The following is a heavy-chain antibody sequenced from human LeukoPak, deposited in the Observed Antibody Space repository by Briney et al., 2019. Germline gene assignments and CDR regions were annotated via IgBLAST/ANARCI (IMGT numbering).Heavy chain of an antibody. CDR1: GFTFSDYY. V-gene: IGHV3-11*05. CDR2: ISGRSTFT. D-gene: IGHD4-17*01. Sequence: GGSLRLSCAASGFTFSDYYMSWVRQAPGKGLEWVSYISGRSTFTKYADSVKGRFTISRDNAKNSLYLQMNSLRAEDTAVYYCARDGAGDYVDYWGQGTLATVSS. CDR3: ARDGAGDYVDY. J-gene: IGHJ4*02.